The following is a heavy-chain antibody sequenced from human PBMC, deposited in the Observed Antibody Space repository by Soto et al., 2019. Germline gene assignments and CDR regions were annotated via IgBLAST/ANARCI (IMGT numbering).Heavy chain of an antibody. CDR3: ARGRGYCSGGSCYGDY. V-gene: IGHV1-8*01. J-gene: IGHJ4*02. Sequence: ASVKVSCKASGYTFTSYDINWVRQATGQGLGWMGWMNPNSGNTGYAQKFQGRVTMTRNTSISTAYMELSSLRSEDTAVYYCARGRGYCSGGSCYGDYWGQGTLVTVSS. CDR1: GYTFTSYD. D-gene: IGHD2-15*01. CDR2: MNPNSGNT.